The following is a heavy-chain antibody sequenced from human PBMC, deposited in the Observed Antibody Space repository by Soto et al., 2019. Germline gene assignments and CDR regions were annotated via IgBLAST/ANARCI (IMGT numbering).Heavy chain of an antibody. CDR2: INHSGST. D-gene: IGHD6-19*01. V-gene: IGHV4-34*01. J-gene: IGHJ4*02. CDR3: ARGRTLAVAGTKRFDY. CDR1: GVSFSGYC. Sequence: SETLSLTCAVYGVSFSGYCWSWIRQPPGKGLEWIGEINHSGSTNYNPSLKSRVTISVDTSKNQFSLKLSSVTAADTAVYYCARGRTLAVAGTKRFDYWGQGTLVTVSS.